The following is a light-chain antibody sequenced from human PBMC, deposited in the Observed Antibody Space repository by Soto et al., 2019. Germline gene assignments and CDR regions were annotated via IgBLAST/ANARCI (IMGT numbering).Light chain of an antibody. Sequence: EIVLTQSPATLSLSPGERATLSCRASQSVSTSLAWYQQKPGQAPRLLIYDASNRATGIPARFSGSGSGTDFTLPIRSLEPEDFALYYCQQGSAWPPPFTFGPGTKVEIK. CDR3: QQGSAWPPPFT. CDR2: DAS. J-gene: IGKJ3*01. CDR1: QSVSTS. V-gene: IGKV3-11*01.